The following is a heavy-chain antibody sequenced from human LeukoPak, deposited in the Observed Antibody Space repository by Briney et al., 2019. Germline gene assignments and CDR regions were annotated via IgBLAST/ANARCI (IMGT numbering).Heavy chain of an antibody. D-gene: IGHD3-22*01. Sequence: SETLSLTCTVSGGSISSYYWSWIRQPPGKGLEWIGYIYYSGSTNYNPSLKSRVTISVDTSKNQFSPKLSSVTAADTAVYYCARDGRDSSGYYRRSGFDYWGQGTLVTVSS. CDR3: ARDGRDSSGYYRRSGFDY. CDR1: GGSISSYY. J-gene: IGHJ4*02. V-gene: IGHV4-59*01. CDR2: IYYSGST.